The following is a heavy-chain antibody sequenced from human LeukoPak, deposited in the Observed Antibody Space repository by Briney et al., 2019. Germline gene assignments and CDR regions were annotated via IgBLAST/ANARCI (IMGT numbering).Heavy chain of an antibody. CDR2: ISYDGSNK. D-gene: IGHD2-21*02. V-gene: IGHV3-30*04. CDR3: ARGHIVVVTATPVYYFDY. Sequence: GGSLRLSCAASGFTFNSYAIHWVRQAPGKGLEWVAVISYDGSNKYYADSVKGRFTISRDNSKNTLYLQLNSLRPEDTAVYYCARGHIVVVTATPVYYFDYWGQGTLVTVSS. J-gene: IGHJ4*02. CDR1: GFTFNSYA.